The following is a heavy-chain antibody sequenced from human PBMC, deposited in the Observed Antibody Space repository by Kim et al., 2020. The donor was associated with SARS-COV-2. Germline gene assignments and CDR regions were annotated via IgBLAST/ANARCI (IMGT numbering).Heavy chain of an antibody. CDR3: AKERITMIVVVLDAFDS. J-gene: IGHJ3*02. D-gene: IGHD3-22*01. Sequence: VKCRFSISRDKSKNTLYLQMNSRRAEDTAVYYCAKERITMIVVVLDAFDSWGQGTMVTVSS. V-gene: IGHV3-23*01.